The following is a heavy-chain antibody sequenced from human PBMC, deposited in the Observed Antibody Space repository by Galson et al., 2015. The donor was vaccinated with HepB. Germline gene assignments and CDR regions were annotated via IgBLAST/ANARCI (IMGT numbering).Heavy chain of an antibody. V-gene: IGHV3-48*01. J-gene: IGHJ4*02. D-gene: IGHD4-11*01. Sequence: SLRLSCAASGFTFTSYSLGWVRQAPGRGLEWVSWISGSGSPIYYADSVKGRFTISRDKARNSMYLQMNSLRAGDTAVYYCARGWLSNSFDYWGQGTLVTVSS. CDR1: GFTFTSYS. CDR2: ISGSGSPI. CDR3: ARGWLSNSFDY.